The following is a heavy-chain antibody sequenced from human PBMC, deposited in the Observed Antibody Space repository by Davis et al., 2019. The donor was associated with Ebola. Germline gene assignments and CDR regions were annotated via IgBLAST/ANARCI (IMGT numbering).Heavy chain of an antibody. Sequence: GESLKISCVASGFTFDNYGMTWVRQAPGKGLEWVSTYGTSADTYYADSAKGRFTISRDNSKNTLYLQMNGLRVEDTAIYYCAKDTSNIWFDIWGQGTMVTVSS. CDR2: GTSADT. J-gene: IGHJ3*02. D-gene: IGHD1-26*01. V-gene: IGHV3-23*01. CDR3: AKDTSNIWFDI. CDR1: GFTFDNYG.